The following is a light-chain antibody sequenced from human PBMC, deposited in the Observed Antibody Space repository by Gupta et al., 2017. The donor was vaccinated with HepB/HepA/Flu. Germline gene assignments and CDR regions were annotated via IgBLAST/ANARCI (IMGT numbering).Light chain of an antibody. V-gene: IGLV1-47*01. CDR3: STWDDNLNNVV. J-gene: IGLJ2*01. CDR1: RSNIGANS. Sequence: QSVLTQPPSASGTPGQRVTISCSGGRSNIGANSIFWHQQFPGQAPKLLIFTNNQRPSGVPDRFSGSKSGTSASLTISGLRSEDEADYYCSTWDDNLNNVVFGGGTKLTVL. CDR2: TNN.